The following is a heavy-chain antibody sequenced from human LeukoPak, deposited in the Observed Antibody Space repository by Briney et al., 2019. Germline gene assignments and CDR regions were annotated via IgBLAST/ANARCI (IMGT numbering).Heavy chain of an antibody. J-gene: IGHJ4*02. D-gene: IGHD4/OR15-4a*01. CDR1: EFTFSNYG. CDR3: AKYSFMVSSLSATFDY. CDR2: IRYDGNNK. Sequence: GGSLRLSCEASEFTFSNYGMHWVRQAPGKGLEWVAFIRYDGNNKDYADSVKGRFTISRDNSKNTLYLQMNNLRTEDTAVYHCAKYSFMVSSLSATFDYWGQGSQVTVSS. V-gene: IGHV3-30*02.